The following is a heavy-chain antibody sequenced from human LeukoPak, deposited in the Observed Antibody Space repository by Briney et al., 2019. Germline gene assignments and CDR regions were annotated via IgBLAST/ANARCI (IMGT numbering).Heavy chain of an antibody. CDR1: GFTFDDYA. Sequence: PGRSLRLSCAASGFTFDDYAMHWVRQAPGKGLEWVSGISWNSGSIGYADSVKGRFTVSRDNAKNSLYLQMNSLRAEDTPLYDCAKDTYNSGRTPYHGMDAWGQGTTVTVSS. V-gene: IGHV3-9*01. CDR2: ISWNSGSI. CDR3: AKDTYNSGRTPYHGMDA. J-gene: IGHJ6*02. D-gene: IGHD6-19*01.